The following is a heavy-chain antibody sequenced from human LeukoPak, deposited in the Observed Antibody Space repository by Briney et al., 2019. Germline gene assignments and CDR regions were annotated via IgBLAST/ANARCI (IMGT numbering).Heavy chain of an antibody. D-gene: IGHD3-22*01. Sequence: ASVKVSCKASGYTFTGFYMHWVRQAPGQGLEWMGWINPNSGGTNYAQKFQGRVTMTRDTSISTAYMELSRLRSDDTAVYYCARGINFYDSSAYYYWGQGTLVTVSS. CDR1: GYTFTGFY. J-gene: IGHJ4*02. CDR2: INPNSGGT. CDR3: ARGINFYDSSAYYY. V-gene: IGHV1-2*02.